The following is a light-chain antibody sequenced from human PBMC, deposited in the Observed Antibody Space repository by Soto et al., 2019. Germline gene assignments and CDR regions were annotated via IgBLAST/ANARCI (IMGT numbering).Light chain of an antibody. Sequence: QSALTQPASVSGPPGQSITISCTGTSSDVGAYNYVSWYQQHPGKAPKLMIYEVSKRPSGVPDRFSGSKSGNTASLTVSGLQAEDEADYYCSSYAGSNNLVFGGGTKLTVL. J-gene: IGLJ3*02. CDR3: SSYAGSNNLV. CDR2: EVS. V-gene: IGLV2-8*01. CDR1: SSDVGAYNY.